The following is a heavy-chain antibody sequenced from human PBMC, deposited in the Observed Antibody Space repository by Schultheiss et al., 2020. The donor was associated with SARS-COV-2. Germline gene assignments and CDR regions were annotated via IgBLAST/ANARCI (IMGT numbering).Heavy chain of an antibody. J-gene: IGHJ6*02. CDR2: IYTSGST. Sequence: SETLSLTCAVYGGSFSSYYWSWIRQPAGKGLEWIGRIYTSGSTNYNPSLKSRVTMSVDTSKNQFSLKLSSVTAADTAVYYCARGYSSGWGPTMDVWGQGTTVTVSS. CDR3: ARGYSSGWGPTMDV. D-gene: IGHD6-19*01. CDR1: GGSFSSYY. V-gene: IGHV4-59*10.